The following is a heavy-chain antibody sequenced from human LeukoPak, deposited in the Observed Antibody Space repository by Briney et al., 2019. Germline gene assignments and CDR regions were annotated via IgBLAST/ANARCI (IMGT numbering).Heavy chain of an antibody. CDR1: GFTFSRYS. CDR2: ISAGGSTM. D-gene: IGHD3-10*01. V-gene: IGHV3-48*02. J-gene: IGHJ4*02. Sequence: GSLRLSCAASGFTFSRYSINWVRQAPGKGLEWISYISAGGSTMYYADSVKGRFTISRDNAKNALYLQVSSLRDEDTAVYYCARGEYDWGQGTLVTVSS. CDR3: ARGEYD.